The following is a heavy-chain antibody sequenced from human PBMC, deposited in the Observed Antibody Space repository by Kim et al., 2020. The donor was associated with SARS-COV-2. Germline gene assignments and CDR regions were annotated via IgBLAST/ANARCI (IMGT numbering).Heavy chain of an antibody. J-gene: IGHJ4*02. Sequence: GGSLRLSCAASGLAFSGFDLHWVRQASGTGLEWVGRIRSKGDNYETAYSESVTGRFSISRDDSKNTAYLQMNSLKGEDTAIYYCTAFNNGWYNFWGQGTLVTVSS. CDR3: TAFNNGWYNF. CDR2: IRSKGDNYET. D-gene: IGHD6-19*01. V-gene: IGHV3-73*01. CDR1: GLAFSGFD.